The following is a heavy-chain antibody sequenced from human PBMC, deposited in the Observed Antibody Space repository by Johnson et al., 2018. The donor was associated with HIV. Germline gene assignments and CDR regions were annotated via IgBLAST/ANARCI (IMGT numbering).Heavy chain of an antibody. V-gene: IGHV3-7*01. CDR3: ARSKDCSGGSCPDAFEI. J-gene: IGHJ3*02. CDR2: IKQDGGEK. D-gene: IGHD2-15*01. CDR1: GFTFEDYG. Sequence: VQLVESGGRVVRPGGSLRLSCAASGFTFEDYGMSWVREAPGKGLEWVANIKQDGGEKYYVDSVKGRFTISRDNAKNSLYLQMNSLRAEDTAVYYCARSKDCSGGSCPDAFEIWGQGTMVIVSS.